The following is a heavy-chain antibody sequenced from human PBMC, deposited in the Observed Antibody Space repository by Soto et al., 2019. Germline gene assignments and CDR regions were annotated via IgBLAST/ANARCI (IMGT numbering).Heavy chain of an antibody. D-gene: IGHD2-15*01. CDR3: AKVVCSGGSCYLHYFDY. Sequence: GGSLRLSCAASGFTFSSYGMHWVRQAPGKGLEWVAVISYDGSNKYYADSVKGRFTISRDNSKNTLYLQMNSLRAEDTAVYYCAKVVCSGGSCYLHYFDYWGQGTLVTVSS. J-gene: IGHJ4*02. V-gene: IGHV3-30*18. CDR1: GFTFSSYG. CDR2: ISYDGSNK.